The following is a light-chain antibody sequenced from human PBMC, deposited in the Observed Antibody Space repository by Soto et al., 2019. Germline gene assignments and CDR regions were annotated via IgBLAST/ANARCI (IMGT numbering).Light chain of an antibody. J-gene: IGKJ4*01. CDR3: QQRSKGLT. CDR2: DAS. CDR1: QSVSSY. Sequence: ESVLTQFPATLSLSPCERATLSCRASQSVSSYLAWYQQKPGQAPRLLIYDASNRATGIPARFSGSGSGTDFTLTISSLEPEDFAVYYCQQRSKGLTFGGGTKVDIK. V-gene: IGKV3-11*01.